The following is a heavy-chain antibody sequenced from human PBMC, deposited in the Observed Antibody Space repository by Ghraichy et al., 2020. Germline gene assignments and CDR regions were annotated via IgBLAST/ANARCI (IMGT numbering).Heavy chain of an antibody. CDR1: GFTFSSYW. Sequence: GGSLRLSCAASGFTFSSYWMSWVRQAPGKGLEWVANIKQDGSEKYYVDSVKGRFTISRDNAKNSLYLQMNSLRAEDTAVYYCARATYYYDSSGYDHFDYWGQGTLVTVSP. J-gene: IGHJ4*02. V-gene: IGHV3-7*01. CDR2: IKQDGSEK. D-gene: IGHD3-22*01. CDR3: ARATYYYDSSGYDHFDY.